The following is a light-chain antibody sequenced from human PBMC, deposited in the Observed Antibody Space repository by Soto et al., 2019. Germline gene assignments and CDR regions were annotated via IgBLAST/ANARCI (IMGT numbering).Light chain of an antibody. CDR1: QSVSSSY. CDR2: GAS. CDR3: QQYGSLPWT. Sequence: EIVLTQSPGTLSLSPGERATLSCRASQSVSSSYLAWYQQKPGQAPRLLIYGASSRATGIPDRFSGSGSGTDFTFTISRLEPEDFAVYYCQQYGSLPWTFGQGTKVEIK. V-gene: IGKV3-20*01. J-gene: IGKJ1*01.